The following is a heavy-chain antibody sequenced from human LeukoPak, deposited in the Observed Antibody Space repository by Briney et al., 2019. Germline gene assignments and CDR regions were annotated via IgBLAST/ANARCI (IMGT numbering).Heavy chain of an antibody. CDR1: GFIFSNYA. CDR3: AKDLGFTSGLSDY. CDR2: ISGSGGST. D-gene: IGHD6-19*01. V-gene: IGHV3-23*01. Sequence: GSLRLSCAASGFIFSNYAMSWVRQAPGKGLEWVSGISGSGGSTYYADSVKGRFTISRDNSKNTLYLQMNSLRAEDTAVYYCAKDLGFTSGLSDYWGQGTLVTVSS. J-gene: IGHJ4*02.